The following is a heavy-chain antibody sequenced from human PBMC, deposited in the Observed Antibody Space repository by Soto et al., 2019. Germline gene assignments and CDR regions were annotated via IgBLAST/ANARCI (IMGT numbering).Heavy chain of an antibody. Sequence: EVQLVESGGGLAQPGGSLRLSCAASGFTLSSDAMDWVRQAPGKGLEYVSGISSNGNGTYYANSVKGRFTISRDNSKNTVYLQMGGLRPEDMGVYYCARRARADYYYMDVWGKGTTVTVS. V-gene: IGHV3-64*01. J-gene: IGHJ6*03. CDR3: ARRARADYYYMDV. CDR2: ISSNGNGT. D-gene: IGHD6-6*01. CDR1: GFTLSSDA.